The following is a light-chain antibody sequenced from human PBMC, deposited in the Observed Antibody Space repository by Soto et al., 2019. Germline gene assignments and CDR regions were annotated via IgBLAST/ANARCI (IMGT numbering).Light chain of an antibody. J-gene: IGKJ1*01. CDR1: QSLLHSNGYNC. CDR2: LGS. Sequence: DIVMTQSPLSLPVTPGEPASISCRSSQSLLHSNGYNCLDWYLQKPGQSPQLLIYLGSNRASGVPDRFSGSGSGTDFTLKISRVEAEDVGVYYCMQALQTPGTFGQGTKAEIK. CDR3: MQALQTPGT. V-gene: IGKV2-28*01.